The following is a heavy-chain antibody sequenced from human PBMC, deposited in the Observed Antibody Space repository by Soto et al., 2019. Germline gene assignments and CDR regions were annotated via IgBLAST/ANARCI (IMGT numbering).Heavy chain of an antibody. D-gene: IGHD3-16*01. CDR1: GFTFSSYG. V-gene: IGHV3-30*18. Sequence: QVQLVESGGGVVQPGRSLRLSCAASGFTFSSYGMHWVRQAPGKGLEWVAVISYDGSNKYYADSVKGRFTISRDNSKNTLYLQMNSLRAEDTAVYYCAKWDYGDYFDYWGQGTLVTVSS. CDR3: AKWDYGDYFDY. CDR2: ISYDGSNK. J-gene: IGHJ4*02.